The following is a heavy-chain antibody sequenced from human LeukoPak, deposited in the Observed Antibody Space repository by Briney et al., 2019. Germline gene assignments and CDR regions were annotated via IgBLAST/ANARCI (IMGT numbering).Heavy chain of an antibody. J-gene: IGHJ4*02. CDR2: INHSGST. D-gene: IGHD1-26*01. CDR1: GGSFSGYY. CDR3: ARGREEWELPDFDY. Sequence: SETLSLTCAVYGGSFSGYYWSWIRQPPGKGLEWIGEINHSGSTNYNPPLKSRVTISVDTSKNQFSLKLSSVTAADTAVYYCARGREEWELPDFDYWGQGTLVTVSS. V-gene: IGHV4-34*01.